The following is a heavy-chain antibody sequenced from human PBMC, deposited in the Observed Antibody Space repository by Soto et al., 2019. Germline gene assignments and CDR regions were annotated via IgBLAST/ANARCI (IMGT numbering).Heavy chain of an antibody. Sequence: GASVRLSCAASGFTFSSYSMNWVRQAPGKGLEWVSSISSSSSYIYYADSVKGRFTISRDNAKNSLYLQMNSLRAEDTAVYYCARDRGIGVPAAPFDPWGQGTLVTVSS. D-gene: IGHD2-2*01. CDR2: ISSSSSYI. CDR3: ARDRGIGVPAAPFDP. CDR1: GFTFSSYS. J-gene: IGHJ5*02. V-gene: IGHV3-21*01.